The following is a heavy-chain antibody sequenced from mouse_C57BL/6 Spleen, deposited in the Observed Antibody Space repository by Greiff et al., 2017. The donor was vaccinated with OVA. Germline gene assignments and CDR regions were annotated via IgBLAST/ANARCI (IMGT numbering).Heavy chain of an antibody. V-gene: IGHV1-52*01. CDR1: GYTFTSYW. Sequence: QVQLQQPGAELVRPGSSVKLSCKASGYTFTSYWMHWVKQRPIQGLEWIGNIDPSDSETHYNQKFKDKATLTVDKSSSTAYMQLSSLTSEDSAVYYCASIYVGYPAYFDYWGQGTTLTVSS. J-gene: IGHJ2*01. CDR3: ASIYVGYPAYFDY. CDR2: IDPSDSET. D-gene: IGHD2-3*01.